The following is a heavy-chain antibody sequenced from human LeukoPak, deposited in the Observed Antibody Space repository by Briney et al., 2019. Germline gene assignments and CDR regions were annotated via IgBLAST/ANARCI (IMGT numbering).Heavy chain of an antibody. CDR2: ISWNSGSI. V-gene: IGHV3-9*03. CDR1: GFTFDDYA. J-gene: IGHJ6*03. Sequence: GGSLRLSCAASGFTFDDYAMHWVRQAPGKGLEWVSGISWNSGSIGYADSVKGRFTISRDNAKNSLNLQMNSLRAEDMALYYCAKGGAGSYYYYYMDVWGKGTTVTVSS. CDR3: AKGGAGSYYYYYMDV.